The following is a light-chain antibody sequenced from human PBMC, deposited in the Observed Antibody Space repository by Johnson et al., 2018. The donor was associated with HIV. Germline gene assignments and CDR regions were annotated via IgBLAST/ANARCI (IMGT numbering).Light chain of an antibody. CDR2: DNN. J-gene: IGLJ1*01. CDR1: SSNIGNNY. V-gene: IGLV1-51*01. CDR3: GTWDGSLSAGAV. Sequence: QSVLTQPPSVSAAPGQKVTISCSGSSSNIGNNYVSWYQQLPGTAPKLLIYDNNKRPSGIPDRFSGSKSGTSATLGITGLQTGDEADYYCGTWDGSLSAGAVFGTRTKVTVL.